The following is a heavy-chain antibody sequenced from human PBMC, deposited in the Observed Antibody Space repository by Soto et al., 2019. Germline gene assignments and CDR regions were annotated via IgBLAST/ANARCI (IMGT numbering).Heavy chain of an antibody. J-gene: IGHJ5*02. V-gene: IGHV4-34*01. CDR3: EKRMTWIQLWTRGYNWSDP. CDR1: GGSFSGYY. D-gene: IGHD5-18*01. CDR2: INHSGST. Sequence: SETPSLTCAVYGGSFSGYYWSWIRQPPGKGLEWIGEINHSGSTNYNPSLKSRVTISVDTSKDQFSLKLSSVTAADTAVYYCEKRMTWIQLWTRGYNWSDPWDQGTRVTVSS.